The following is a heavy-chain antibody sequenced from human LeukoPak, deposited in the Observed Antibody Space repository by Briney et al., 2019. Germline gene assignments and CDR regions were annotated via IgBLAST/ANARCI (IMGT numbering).Heavy chain of an antibody. CDR3: AKDEMRYSSSSGTWFDP. D-gene: IGHD6-6*01. Sequence: GGSLRLSCAASGFTFSSYGMHWVRQAPGKGLEWVAVISYDGSNKYYADSVKGRFTISRDNSKNTLYLQMNSLRTEDTAVYYCAKDEMRYSSSSGTWFDPWGQGTLVTVSS. V-gene: IGHV3-30*18. CDR2: ISYDGSNK. J-gene: IGHJ5*02. CDR1: GFTFSSYG.